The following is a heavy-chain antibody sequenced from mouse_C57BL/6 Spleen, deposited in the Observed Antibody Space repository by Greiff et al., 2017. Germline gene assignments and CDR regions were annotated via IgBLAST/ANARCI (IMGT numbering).Heavy chain of an antibody. V-gene: IGHV5-4*01. CDR2: ISDGGSYT. CDR1: GFTFSSYA. Sequence: EVQLVESGGGLVKPGGSLTLSCAASGFTFSSYAMSWVRQTPEKRLEWVATISDGGSYTYYPDNVQGRFTISRDTAKNNLYLQMSHLKSEDTARYYCARDNYRVFDVWGTGTTVTVSS. J-gene: IGHJ1*03. D-gene: IGHD2-14*01. CDR3: ARDNYRVFDV.